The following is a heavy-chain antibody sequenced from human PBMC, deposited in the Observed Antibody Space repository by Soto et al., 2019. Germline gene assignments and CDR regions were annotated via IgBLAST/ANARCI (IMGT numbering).Heavy chain of an antibody. CDR1: GYTFTSHD. CDR3: AKGACSGGSCSNAFDI. V-gene: IGHV1-8*01. D-gene: IGHD2-15*01. CDR2: MNPNSGHT. Sequence: ASVNVSCKASGYTFTSHDINLMRQTTGQGLEWMGWMNPNSGHTNSAPKFQGRVTMTRDTSINTAYMELTNLRSEDTAIYYCAKGACSGGSCSNAFDIWGQGTMVTVSS. J-gene: IGHJ3*02.